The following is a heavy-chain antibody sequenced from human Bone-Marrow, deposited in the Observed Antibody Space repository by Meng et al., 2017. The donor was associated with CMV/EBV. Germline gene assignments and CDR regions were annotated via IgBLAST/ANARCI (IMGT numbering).Heavy chain of an antibody. CDR3: TTNFLRPTGS. Sequence: GGSLRLSCVGSGFTFNGAWMSWVRQAPGKGLEWIGRIKSEADGGTTDYAAPVEGSFTVSRDDSNNTLFLQMTSLKTEDTAVYFCTTNFLRPTGSWGQGTLVTFYS. V-gene: IGHV3-15*01. CDR1: GFTFNGAW. J-gene: IGHJ5*02. D-gene: IGHD2/OR15-2a*01. CDR2: IKSEADGGTT.